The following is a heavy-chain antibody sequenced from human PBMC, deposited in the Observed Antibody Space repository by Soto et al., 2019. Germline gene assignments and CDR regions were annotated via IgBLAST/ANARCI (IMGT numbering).Heavy chain of an antibody. CDR2: TCLRSKWYN. J-gene: IGHJ5*02. CDR1: GDSVSSNTAS. CDR3: AKGDNLGPKTGYAFDP. Sequence: PSQTLSLTCAISGDSVSSNTASWNWIRQSPSRGLEWLGRTCLRSKWYNDYAVSVKSRIIINPDTSNNRFSLQLNSVTPEDTAVYFCAKGDNLGPKTGYAFDPWGQGIMVTVSS. D-gene: IGHD5-12*01. V-gene: IGHV6-1*01.